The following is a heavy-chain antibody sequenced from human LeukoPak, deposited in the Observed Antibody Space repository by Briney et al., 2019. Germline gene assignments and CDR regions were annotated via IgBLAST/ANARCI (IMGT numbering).Heavy chain of an antibody. CDR3: ARDHADCSGGRCHSISQDFYMDV. V-gene: IGHV3-33*01. CDR1: GFTFSSFA. Sequence: GGSLRLSCAASGFTFSSFAIHWVRQAPGKGLEWVAIIWYDGSSRYFADSVKGRFTVSRDNSKNTLYLQMNSLRAEDTAVYYCARDHADCSGGRCHSISQDFYMDVWGNGTTVTVSS. J-gene: IGHJ6*03. D-gene: IGHD2-15*01. CDR2: IWYDGSSR.